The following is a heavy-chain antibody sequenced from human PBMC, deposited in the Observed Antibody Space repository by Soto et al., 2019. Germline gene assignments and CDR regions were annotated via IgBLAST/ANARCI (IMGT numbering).Heavy chain of an antibody. CDR3: ARGVKYRGGYYDSSGYYYPLYYFDY. D-gene: IGHD3-22*01. V-gene: IGHV4-30-4*01. Sequence: PSETLSLTCTVSGGSISSRDYYWSWIRQPPGKGLEWFGYIYYSGSTYYNPSLKCRVTISVDTSNNQFSLKLSSVTAADPAVYYCARGVKYRGGYYDSSGYYYPLYYFDYWGQGTLVTVSS. J-gene: IGHJ4*02. CDR1: GGSISSRDYY. CDR2: IYYSGST.